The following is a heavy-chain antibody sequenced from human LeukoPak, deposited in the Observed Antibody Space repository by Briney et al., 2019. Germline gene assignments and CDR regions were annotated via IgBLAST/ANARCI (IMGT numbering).Heavy chain of an antibody. CDR2: ISSSGSTI. Sequence: GGSLRLSCAASGFTFSSYEMNWVRQASGKGLEWVSYISSSGSTIYYADSVKGRFTISRDNAKNSLYLQMNSVRAEDTAVYYCARGYCNTTRCPDYMDVWGKGTTVTISS. J-gene: IGHJ6*03. V-gene: IGHV3-48*03. CDR3: ARGYCNTTRCPDYMDV. CDR1: GFTFSSYE. D-gene: IGHD2-2*01.